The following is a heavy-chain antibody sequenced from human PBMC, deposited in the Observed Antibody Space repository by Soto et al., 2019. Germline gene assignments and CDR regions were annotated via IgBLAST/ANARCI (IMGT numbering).Heavy chain of an antibody. D-gene: IGHD5-18*01. CDR1: GYTFTSYG. J-gene: IGHJ4*02. V-gene: IGHV1-18*01. Sequence: ASVKVSCKASGYTFTSYGISWVRQATKQGLEWMGWISAYNGNTNYAQKLQGRVTMTTDTSTSTAYMELRSLRSDDTAVYYCARDPGYEGVAAMGDYWGQGTLVTVSS. CDR2: ISAYNGNT. CDR3: ARDPGYEGVAAMGDY.